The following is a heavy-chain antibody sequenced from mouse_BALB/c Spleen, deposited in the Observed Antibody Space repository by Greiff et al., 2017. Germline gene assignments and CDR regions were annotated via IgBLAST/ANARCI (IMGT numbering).Heavy chain of an antibody. J-gene: IGHJ3*01. D-gene: IGHD2-4*01. V-gene: IGHV5-4*02. Sequence: DVMLVESGGGLVKPGGSLKLSCAASGFTFSDYYMYWVRQTPEKRLEWVATISDGGSYTYYPDSVKGRFTISRDNAKNNLYLQMSSLKSEDTAMYYCARGRDYDYAFAYWGQGTLVTVSA. CDR2: ISDGGSYT. CDR3: ARGRDYDYAFAY. CDR1: GFTFSDYY.